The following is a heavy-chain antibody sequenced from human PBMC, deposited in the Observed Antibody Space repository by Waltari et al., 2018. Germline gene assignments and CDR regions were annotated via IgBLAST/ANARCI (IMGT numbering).Heavy chain of an antibody. V-gene: IGHV3-30-3*01. CDR1: GFPFSRYA. Sequence: QVQLVESGGGVVQPGRSLRLSCAASGFPFSRYALPWVRQAPGKGLEWVAVISFDGSNKYYADSVKGRFTISRDNSKNTLYLQMNSLRAEDTAVYYCARDTVDSGYVGFYFDYWGQGTLVTVSS. CDR2: ISFDGSNK. CDR3: ARDTVDSGYVGFYFDY. D-gene: IGHD5-12*01. J-gene: IGHJ4*02.